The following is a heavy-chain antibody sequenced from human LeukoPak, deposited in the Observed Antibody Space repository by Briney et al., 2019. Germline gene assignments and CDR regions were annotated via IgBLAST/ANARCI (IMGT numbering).Heavy chain of an antibody. CDR3: AREKYPTGDWRWTFDY. J-gene: IGHJ4*02. CDR2: IYTSGST. CDR1: GGSISSYY. Sequence: SETLSLTCTVSGGSISSYYWSWIRQPAGKGLEWIGRIYTSGSTNYNPSLKSRVTMSVDTSKNQFSLKLSSVTAADTAVYYCAREKYPTGDWRWTFDYWGQGTLVTVSS. V-gene: IGHV4-4*07. D-gene: IGHD7-27*01.